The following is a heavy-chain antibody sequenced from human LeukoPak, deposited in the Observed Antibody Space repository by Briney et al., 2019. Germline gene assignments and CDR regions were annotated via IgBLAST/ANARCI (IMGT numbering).Heavy chain of an antibody. J-gene: IGHJ3*02. V-gene: IGHV6-1*01. CDR2: TYYRSKWYN. D-gene: IGHD6-13*01. CDR1: GDSVSSNSAA. CDR3: ARGRGDPSLSLEAISSISYAEDGGAFDI. Sequence: SQTLSLTCAISGDSVSSNSAAWNWIRQSPSRGLEWLGRTYYRSKWYNDYAISVKSRITINPDTSKNHFSLHLNSVTPEDTAVYYCARGRGDPSLSLEAISSISYAEDGGAFDIWGQGTTVTVSS.